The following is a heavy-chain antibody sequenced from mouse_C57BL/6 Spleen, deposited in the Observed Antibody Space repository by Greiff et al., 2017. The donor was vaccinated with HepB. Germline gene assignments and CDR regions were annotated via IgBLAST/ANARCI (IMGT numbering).Heavy chain of an antibody. CDR3: AIYYDYPWFAY. D-gene: IGHD2-4*01. CDR2: IYPGDGDT. J-gene: IGHJ3*01. Sequence: VQGVESGAELVKPGASVKISCKASGYAFSSYWMNWVKQRPGKGLEWIGQIYPGDGDTNYNGKFKGKATLTADKSSSTAYMQLSSLTSEDSAVYFCAIYYDYPWFAYWGQGTLVTVSA. CDR1: GYAFSSYW. V-gene: IGHV1-80*01.